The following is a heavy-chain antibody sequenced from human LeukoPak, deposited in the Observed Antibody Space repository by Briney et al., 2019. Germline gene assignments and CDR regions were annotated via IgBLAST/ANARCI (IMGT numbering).Heavy chain of an antibody. Sequence: SVKVSCKASGGTFSSYAITWVRQAPGQGLEWMGGIIPIFGKAKYAQKVQGRVTMSTDESTSTAYMELSSLRSEDTAVYYCAREGGITVFGVAQPGGAFDIWGQGTTVTVSS. CDR2: IIPIFGKA. CDR1: GGTFSSYA. CDR3: AREGGITVFGVAQPGGAFDI. D-gene: IGHD3-3*01. J-gene: IGHJ3*02. V-gene: IGHV1-69*05.